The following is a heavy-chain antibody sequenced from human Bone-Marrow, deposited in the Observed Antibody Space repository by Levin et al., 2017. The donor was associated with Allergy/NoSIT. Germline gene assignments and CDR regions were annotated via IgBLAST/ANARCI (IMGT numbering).Heavy chain of an antibody. CDR2: IYNDGGT. V-gene: IGHV3-53*01. CDR3: VRGFCSGGTCYPYYFDF. D-gene: IGHD2-15*01. J-gene: IGHJ4*02. Sequence: GESLKLSCAASGFSISTSSMNWVRQAPGRGLEWVSLIYNDGGTYYTDSVKGRFTISRDNSKNTLYLELNSLRAEDTALYYCVRGFCSGGTCYPYYFDFWGQGTLVTVSS. CDR1: GFSISTSS.